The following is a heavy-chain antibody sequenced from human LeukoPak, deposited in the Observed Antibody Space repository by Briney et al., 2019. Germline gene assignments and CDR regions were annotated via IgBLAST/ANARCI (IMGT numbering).Heavy chain of an antibody. J-gene: IGHJ4*02. Sequence: GGSLRLSCAASGFTLRNYAMNWVRQAPGKGLEWVSTISGSGDSTYYADSVKGRFTISRDNSKNTLYLQMNSLRAEDTAVYYCALSEGDTAMVVDYWGQGTLVTVSS. CDR2: ISGSGDST. V-gene: IGHV3-23*01. D-gene: IGHD5-18*01. CDR1: GFTLRNYA. CDR3: ALSEGDTAMVVDY.